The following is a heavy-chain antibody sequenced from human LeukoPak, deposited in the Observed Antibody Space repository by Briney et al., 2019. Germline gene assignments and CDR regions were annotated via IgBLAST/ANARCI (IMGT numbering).Heavy chain of an antibody. V-gene: IGHV1-18*04. CDR2: ISANNGET. J-gene: IGHJ4*02. Sequence: VASVKVSCKASGYTFTNYGISWVRQAPGQGLEWMAWISANNGETRYAQNLQGRVTMTTHTSTSTAYMELRSLRSDDTAVYYCARVPPSAHQLLSSDYWGQGTQVTVSS. D-gene: IGHD2-2*01. CDR3: ARVPPSAHQLLSSDY. CDR1: GYTFTNYG.